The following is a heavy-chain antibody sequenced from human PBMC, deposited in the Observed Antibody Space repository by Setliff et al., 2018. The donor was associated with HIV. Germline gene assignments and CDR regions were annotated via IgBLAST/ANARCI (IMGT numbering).Heavy chain of an antibody. V-gene: IGHV4-4*02. CDR3: ARDRPYSGYPD. J-gene: IGHJ4*02. D-gene: IGHD5-12*01. Sequence: SETLSLTCAVSGGSISSTNWWNWVRQPPGKGLEWIGRIFSSGSTSYNSSLKSRVTMSVDTSKNQFSLKLSSVTAADTAVYYCARDRPYSGYPDWGQGTLVTVSS. CDR1: GGSISSTNW. CDR2: IFSSGST.